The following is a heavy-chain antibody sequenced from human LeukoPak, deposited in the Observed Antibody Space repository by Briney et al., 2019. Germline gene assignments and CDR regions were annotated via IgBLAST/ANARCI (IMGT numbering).Heavy chain of an antibody. J-gene: IGHJ5*02. Sequence: GGSLRLSCAASGFTFSSYSMNWVRQAPGKGLEWVSSISSSSSYIYYADSMKGRFTISRDNAKNSLYLQMNSLRAEDTAVYYCARGTMGSSSWYLAWGQGTLVTVSS. D-gene: IGHD6-13*01. CDR3: ARGTMGSSSWYLA. V-gene: IGHV3-21*01. CDR2: ISSSSSYI. CDR1: GFTFSSYS.